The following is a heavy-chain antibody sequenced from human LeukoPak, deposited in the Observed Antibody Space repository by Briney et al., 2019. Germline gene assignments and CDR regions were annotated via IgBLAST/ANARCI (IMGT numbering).Heavy chain of an antibody. CDR1: GYTFTGYY. V-gene: IGHV1-46*01. D-gene: IGHD5-24*01. CDR3: ARVRDGYNDAYDI. CDR2: IKPSGDNT. J-gene: IGHJ3*02. Sequence: ASVKVSCKASGYTFTGYYMHWVRQAPGQRLEWMGIIKPSGDNTHYAQKFQGRFTMTSDTSTSSVYVELSSLISADTAVYYCARVRDGYNDAYDIWGQGTMVTVTS.